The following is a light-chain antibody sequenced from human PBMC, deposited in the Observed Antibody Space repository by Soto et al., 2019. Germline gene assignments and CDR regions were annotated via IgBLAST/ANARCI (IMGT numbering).Light chain of an antibody. V-gene: IGLV2-14*01. Sequence: QSVLTQPASVSGSPGQSITISCTGTSTDVGGFKYVSWYQQRPGKVPKLLIFEVTNRPSGVSNRFSGSKSGNTASLTISGLQAEDEADYYCSSYTSITVPYLFGTGTKVTVL. CDR3: SSYTSITVPYL. J-gene: IGLJ1*01. CDR1: STDVGGFKY. CDR2: EVT.